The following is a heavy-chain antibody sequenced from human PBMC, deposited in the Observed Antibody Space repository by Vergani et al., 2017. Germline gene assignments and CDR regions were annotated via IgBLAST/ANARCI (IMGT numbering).Heavy chain of an antibody. V-gene: IGHV3-23*01. Sequence: EVQLLESGGGLVQPGGSRRLSCAGAGFTFDTYTMACVRQAPGKGLEWVATISSGGGDIFYADSVKGRFTISRDNSKNTLFLQMNSLKDEDTAVYYCTTAWGLYYLHGEYFQYWGRGTLVSGSS. J-gene: IGHJ1*01. D-gene: IGHD3-10*01. CDR3: TTAWGLYYLHGEYFQY. CDR2: ISSGGGDI. CDR1: GFTFDTYT.